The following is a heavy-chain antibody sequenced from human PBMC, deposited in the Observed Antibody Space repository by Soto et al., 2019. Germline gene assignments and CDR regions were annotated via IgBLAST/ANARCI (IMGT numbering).Heavy chain of an antibody. V-gene: IGHV6-1*01. J-gene: IGHJ4*02. D-gene: IGHD6-19*01. CDR2: TYYRSNWRH. CDR1: GDSVSSNTAA. Sequence: SQTLSLTCAISGDSVSSNTAAWNWIRSSPSRGLEWLGRTYYRSNWRHDYAVSVKSRIAVNPDTSKNHFSLQLNSVTPDDTAVYYCARGVAGSGFDLWGQGTLVTVSS. CDR3: ARGVAGSGFDL.